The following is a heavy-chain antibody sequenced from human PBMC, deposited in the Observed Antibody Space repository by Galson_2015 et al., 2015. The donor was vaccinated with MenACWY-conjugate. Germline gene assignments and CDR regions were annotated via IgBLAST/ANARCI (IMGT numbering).Heavy chain of an antibody. CDR3: VKLDYGDHDY. CDR1: GFTFSSYA. D-gene: IGHD4/OR15-4a*01. V-gene: IGHV3-64D*06. J-gene: IGHJ4*02. CDR2: ISSNGGST. Sequence: SLRLSCAASGFTFSSYAMHWVRQAPGKGLEYVSAISSNGGSTYYADSVKGRFTISRDNSKNTLYLQMSSLRAEDTAVYYCVKLDYGDHDYWGQGTLVTVSS.